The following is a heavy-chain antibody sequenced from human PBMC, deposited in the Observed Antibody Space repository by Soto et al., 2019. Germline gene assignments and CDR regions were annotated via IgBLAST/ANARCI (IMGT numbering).Heavy chain of an antibody. J-gene: IGHJ4*02. CDR2: ISGSGGST. D-gene: IGHD3-22*01. V-gene: IGHV3-23*01. Sequence: EVQLLESGGGLVQPGGSLRLSCAASGFTFSSYAMSWVRQAPGKGLAWVSAISGSGGSTYYADSVKGRFTISRDNSKNTLYLQMNSLRAEDTAVYYCANGGYYYDSSGYQSGVYWGQGTLVTVSS. CDR3: ANGGYYYDSSGYQSGVY. CDR1: GFTFSSYA.